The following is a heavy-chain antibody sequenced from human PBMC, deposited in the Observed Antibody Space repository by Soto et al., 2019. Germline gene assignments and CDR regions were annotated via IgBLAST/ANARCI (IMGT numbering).Heavy chain of an antibody. V-gene: IGHV4-59*01. Sequence: QVQLQESGPGLVKPSETLSLSCSVSGGSISTYYWGWIRQPPGKGLEWIGYIFYNGKTNYNPSLGSRVSISVDTARKQFSLWVSSVTAADTAVYYCARHFPIGNNWNYFDYWGQGTLVTVSS. D-gene: IGHD1-1*01. J-gene: IGHJ4*02. CDR3: ARHFPIGNNWNYFDY. CDR1: GGSISTYY. CDR2: IFYNGKT.